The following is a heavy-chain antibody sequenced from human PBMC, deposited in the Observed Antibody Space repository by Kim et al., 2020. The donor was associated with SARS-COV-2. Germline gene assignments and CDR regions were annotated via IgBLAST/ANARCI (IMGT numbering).Heavy chain of an antibody. CDR2: VNYNGVT. CDR3: ARLRGAGYPYYFDY. J-gene: IGHJ4*02. V-gene: IGHV4-39*01. CDR1: GGSINTIGYY. Sequence: SETLSLTCTVSGGSINTIGYYWAWIRQPPGKGPEWIGNVNYNGVTYYNPSLKSRLTMSVDTSKNQFSLNLNSVTVADKSLYYCARLRGAGYPYYFDYWGLGTLVTVSS. D-gene: IGHD5-18*01.